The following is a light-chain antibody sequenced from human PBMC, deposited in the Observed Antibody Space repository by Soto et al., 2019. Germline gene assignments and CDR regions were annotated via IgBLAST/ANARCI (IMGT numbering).Light chain of an antibody. Sequence: EVVLTQSPGTLSLSPGETATLSCRASQSVTTQLAWYQQKPGQAPRLIIHGASSRATGVPDRITGSGSGTDVTLSISRLEPEEFAGYYCQQYGGSTRTFGQGTKVDI. CDR1: QSVTTQ. CDR3: QQYGGSTRT. J-gene: IGKJ1*01. V-gene: IGKV3-20*01. CDR2: GAS.